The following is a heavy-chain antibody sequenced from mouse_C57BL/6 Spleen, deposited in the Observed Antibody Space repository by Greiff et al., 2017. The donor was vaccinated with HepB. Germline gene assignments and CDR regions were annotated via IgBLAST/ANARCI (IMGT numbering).Heavy chain of an antibody. CDR2: INPGSGGT. J-gene: IGHJ3*01. Sequence: VQLQQSGAELVRPGTSVKVSCEASGYAFTNYLIEWVKQRPGQGLEWIGVINPGSGGTNYNEKFKGKATLTADKSSSTAYMQLSSLTSEDSAVYFCARTPFYYGSSYRFAYWGQGTLVTVSA. D-gene: IGHD1-1*01. CDR1: GYAFTNYL. V-gene: IGHV1-54*01. CDR3: ARTPFYYGSSYRFAY.